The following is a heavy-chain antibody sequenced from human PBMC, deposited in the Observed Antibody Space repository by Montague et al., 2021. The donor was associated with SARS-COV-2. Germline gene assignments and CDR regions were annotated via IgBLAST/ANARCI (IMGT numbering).Heavy chain of an antibody. CDR3: ARAGVYGSRYYYGMDV. CDR2: IYYSGST. Sequence: SETLSLTCTVSGGSISSYYWSCIRQPPGKGLEWIGYIYYSGSTNYNPSLNSRVTISVDTSKNQFSLKLSSVTAADTAVYYCARAGVYGSRYYYGMDVWGQGTTVTVSS. V-gene: IGHV4-59*01. D-gene: IGHD3-10*01. CDR1: GGSISSYY. J-gene: IGHJ6*02.